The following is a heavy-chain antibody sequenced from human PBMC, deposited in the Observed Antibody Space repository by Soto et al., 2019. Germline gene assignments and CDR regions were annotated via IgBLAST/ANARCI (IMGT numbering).Heavy chain of an antibody. CDR1: GGTFSSYA. J-gene: IGHJ4*02. Sequence: QVQLVQSGAEVKKPGSSVKVSCKASGGTFSSYAISWVRQAPGQGLEWMGGIIPIFGTANYAQKFQGRVTITADESTSTAYMELRSLRSDDTAVYYCARGERMITFGGVIVPDLFDYWGQGTLVTVSS. V-gene: IGHV1-69*01. CDR3: ARGERMITFGGVIVPDLFDY. CDR2: IIPIFGTA. D-gene: IGHD3-16*02.